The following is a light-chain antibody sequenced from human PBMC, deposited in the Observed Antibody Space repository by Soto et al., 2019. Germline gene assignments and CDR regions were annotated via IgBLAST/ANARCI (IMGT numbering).Light chain of an antibody. CDR2: AAS. CDR3: QQNYNTPMYT. J-gene: IGKJ2*01. Sequence: DIQMTQSPSSLSASVGDRVTITCRASQSISDYLNWYQQKPGKPPKLLIYAASSLQSGVPSRFSGSGSGTDFTLIISSLLPEDFATYYCQQNYNTPMYTFGQGTKVDIK. CDR1: QSISDY. V-gene: IGKV1-39*01.